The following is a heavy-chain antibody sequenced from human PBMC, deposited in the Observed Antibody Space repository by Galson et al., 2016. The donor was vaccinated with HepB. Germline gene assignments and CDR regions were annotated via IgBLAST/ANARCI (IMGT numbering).Heavy chain of an antibody. CDR1: GFAFSNYY. CDR3: ARSVGRGPAAHFDF. CDR2: ISSIGGSI. V-gene: IGHV3-11*01. J-gene: IGHJ4*02. D-gene: IGHD2-2*01. Sequence: SLRLSCAASGFAFSNYYMSWIRQAPGTGLEWISYISSIGGSIHYADSVEGRFTISRDNAKNSLYLQTYSLRAEDTAVYYCARSVGRGPAAHFDFWGQGTLVTVSS.